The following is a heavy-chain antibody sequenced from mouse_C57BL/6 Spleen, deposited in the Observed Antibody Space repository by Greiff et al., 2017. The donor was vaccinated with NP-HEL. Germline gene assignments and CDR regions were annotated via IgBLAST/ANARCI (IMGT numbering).Heavy chain of an antibody. CDR2: INPNNGGT. CDR1: GYTFTDYY. J-gene: IGHJ4*01. D-gene: IGHD3-1*01. CDR3: ARKGATLGGYYYAMDY. Sequence: VQLQQSGPELVKPGASVKISCKASGYTFTDYYMNWVKQSHGKSLEWIGDINPNNGGTSYNQKFKGKATLTVDKSSSTAYMELRSLTSEDSAVYYCARKGATLGGYYYAMDYWGQGTSVTVSS. V-gene: IGHV1-26*01.